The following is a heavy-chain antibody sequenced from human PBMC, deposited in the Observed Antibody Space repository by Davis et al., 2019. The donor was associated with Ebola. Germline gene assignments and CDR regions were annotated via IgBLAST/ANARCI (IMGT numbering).Heavy chain of an antibody. D-gene: IGHD3-9*01. CDR3: ARQWYDNFDY. CDR2: IYYSGST. Sequence: SETLSLTCTVSGGSISSSSYYWGWIRQPPGKGLEWIGSIYYSGSTYYNPSLKSRVTISVDTSKNQFSLRLSTVTAADTAVYYCARQWYDNFDYWGQGTLVTVSS. V-gene: IGHV4-39*01. J-gene: IGHJ4*02. CDR1: GGSISSSSYY.